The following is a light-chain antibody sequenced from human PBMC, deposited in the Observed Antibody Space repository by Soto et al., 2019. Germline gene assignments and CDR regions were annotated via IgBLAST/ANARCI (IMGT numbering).Light chain of an antibody. V-gene: IGKV3-11*01. J-gene: IGKJ4*01. CDR3: QQRFTWPLT. Sequence: ETVLTQSPATLSLSPGDSATLSCRASQSVSRFFAWYQQKPGQAPRLLFYRVSNRATGVPPRFSASGSGTDFTLSIRSLETEDFAVYYCQQRFTWPLTFGGGTKVEIK. CDR2: RVS. CDR1: QSVSRF.